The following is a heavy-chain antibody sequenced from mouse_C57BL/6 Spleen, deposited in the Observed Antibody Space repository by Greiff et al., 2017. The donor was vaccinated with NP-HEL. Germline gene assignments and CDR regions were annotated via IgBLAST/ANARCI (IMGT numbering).Heavy chain of an antibody. D-gene: IGHD2-12*01. CDR2: IYPGDGDT. CDR3: AGTTDWYFDV. Sequence: QVQLQQSGPELVKPGASVKISCKASGYAFSSSWMNWVKQRPGKGLEWIGRIYPGDGDTNYNGKFKGTATLTADNSSSTAHRQLSSLTSEDSAVYFCAGTTDWYFDVWGTGTTVTVSS. J-gene: IGHJ1*03. V-gene: IGHV1-82*01. CDR1: GYAFSSSW.